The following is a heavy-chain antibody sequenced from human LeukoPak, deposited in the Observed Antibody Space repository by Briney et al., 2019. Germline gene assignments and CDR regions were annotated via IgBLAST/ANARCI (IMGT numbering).Heavy chain of an antibody. J-gene: IGHJ4*02. CDR1: GGTFSSYA. Sequence: SVKVSCKASGGTFSSYAISWVRQAPGQGLEWMGGIIPIFGTANYAQKFQGRVTITADESTSTAHMELSSLRSEDTAVYYCARDAPHDSAIDYWGQGTLVTVSS. D-gene: IGHD2-15*01. CDR2: IIPIFGTA. V-gene: IGHV1-69*13. CDR3: ARDAPHDSAIDY.